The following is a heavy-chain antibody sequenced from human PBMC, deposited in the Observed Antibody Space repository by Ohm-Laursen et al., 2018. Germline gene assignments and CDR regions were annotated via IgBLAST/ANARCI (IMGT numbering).Heavy chain of an antibody. Sequence: SLRLSCTASGFTFSSYGMHWVRQAPGKGLEWVAVISYDGSNKYYADSVKGRFTISRDNSKNTLYLQMNSLRAEDTAVYYCARAGTYDSSGYYGYWGQGTLVTVSS. V-gene: IGHV3-30*03. CDR2: ISYDGSNK. D-gene: IGHD3-22*01. J-gene: IGHJ4*02. CDR3: ARAGTYDSSGYYGY. CDR1: GFTFSSYG.